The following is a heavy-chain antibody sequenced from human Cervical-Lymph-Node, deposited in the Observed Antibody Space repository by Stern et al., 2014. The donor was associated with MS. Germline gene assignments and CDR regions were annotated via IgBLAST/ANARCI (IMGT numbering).Heavy chain of an antibody. CDR3: ARGRGGNYRYYFDY. CDR2: ISSGGSYI. CDR1: GFTFSSYS. D-gene: IGHD4-23*01. V-gene: IGHV3-21*01. Sequence: VQLVESGGGLVKPGGSLRLSCAASGFTFSSYSMNLVRQAPGTGLEWVASISSGGSYISYADSLKGRFTISRDNAKNSLYLQMNSLRAEDTAVYYCARGRGGNYRYYFDYWGQGTLVTVSS. J-gene: IGHJ4*02.